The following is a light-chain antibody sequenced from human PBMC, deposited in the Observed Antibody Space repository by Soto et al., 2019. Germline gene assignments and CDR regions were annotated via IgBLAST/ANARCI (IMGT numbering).Light chain of an antibody. J-gene: IGLJ1*01. CDR3: CSYAVSPYV. V-gene: IGLV2-11*01. CDR1: SSDVGGYNY. CDR2: DVS. Sequence: QSALTQPRSVSGSPGQSVAISCTGSSSDVGGYNYVSWYQQHPGKAPKVMIYDVSKRPSGVPDRFSGSKSGNTASLTISGLQAEDEADYYCCSYAVSPYVFGTGTKVTVL.